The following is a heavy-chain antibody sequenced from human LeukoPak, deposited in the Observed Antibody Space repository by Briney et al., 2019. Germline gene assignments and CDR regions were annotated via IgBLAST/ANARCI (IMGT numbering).Heavy chain of an antibody. CDR1: GFTFSSYR. CDR3: ARDTRTFDY. D-gene: IGHD1-26*01. V-gene: IGHV3-7*01. J-gene: IGHJ4*02. CDR2: IKQDGCEK. Sequence: GGSLRLSCAASGFTFSSYRMNWVRQAPGKGLEWVANIKQDGCEKYYVDSVKGRFTISRDNAKNSLFLQMNSLRAEDTAVYYCARDTRTFDYWGQGTLVTVSS.